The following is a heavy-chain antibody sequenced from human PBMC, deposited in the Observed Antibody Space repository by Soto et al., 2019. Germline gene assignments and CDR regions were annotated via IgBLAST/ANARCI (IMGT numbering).Heavy chain of an antibody. Sequence: GGSLRLSCAASGFTFSSYSMNWVRQAPGKGLEWVSYISSSSSTIYYADSVKGRFTISRDNAKNSLYLQMNSLRDEDTAVYYCARNPAARLTYLPYYYYGMDVWGQGTTVTVSS. CDR3: ARNPAARLTYLPYYYYGMDV. CDR1: GFTFSSYS. V-gene: IGHV3-48*02. D-gene: IGHD6-6*01. J-gene: IGHJ6*02. CDR2: ISSSSSTI.